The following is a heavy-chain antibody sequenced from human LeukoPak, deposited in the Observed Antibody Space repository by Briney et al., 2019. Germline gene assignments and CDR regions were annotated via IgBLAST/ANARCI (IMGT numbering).Heavy chain of an antibody. CDR2: IILPLDIT. V-gene: IGHV1-69*04. CDR1: GDTFSGSA. D-gene: IGHD3-22*01. CDR3: AISYYYDSSGYSY. J-gene: IGHJ4*02. Sequence: SVKVSCKASGDTFSGSAISWVRQAPGQGLEWMGKIILPLDITNYAQQFQGRVTMTEDTSTDTAYMELSSLRSEDTAVYYCAISYYYDSSGYSYWGQGTLVTVSS.